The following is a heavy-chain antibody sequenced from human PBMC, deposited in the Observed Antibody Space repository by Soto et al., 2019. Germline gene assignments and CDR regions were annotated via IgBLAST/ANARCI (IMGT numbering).Heavy chain of an antibody. J-gene: IGHJ3*02. CDR3: ARDGPYDGSGIHDAFDI. CDR2: IWYEGSNK. Sequence: GGSLRPSCAASGFTFSSYGMHWVRQAPGKGLGWGAVIWYEGSNKYYADSVKGRFTIHRDNSKNTLYLQMTSLRAEDTGVYYCARDGPYDGSGIHDAFDIWGQGTMVTVSS. D-gene: IGHD3-22*01. CDR1: GFTFSSYG. V-gene: IGHV3-33*01.